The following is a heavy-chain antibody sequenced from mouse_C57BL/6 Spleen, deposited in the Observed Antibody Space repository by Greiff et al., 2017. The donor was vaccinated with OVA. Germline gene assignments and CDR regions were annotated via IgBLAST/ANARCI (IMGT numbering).Heavy chain of an antibody. Sequence: EVQLQQSGPELVKPGASVKISCKASGYTFTDYYMNWVKQSHGKSLEWIGDINPNNGGTSYNQKFKGKATLTVDKSSSTAYMELRSLTSEDSAVYYCARGYDGYYPGFAYWGQGTLVTVSA. V-gene: IGHV1-26*01. J-gene: IGHJ3*01. CDR3: ARGYDGYYPGFAY. CDR1: GYTFTDYY. CDR2: INPNNGGT. D-gene: IGHD2-3*01.